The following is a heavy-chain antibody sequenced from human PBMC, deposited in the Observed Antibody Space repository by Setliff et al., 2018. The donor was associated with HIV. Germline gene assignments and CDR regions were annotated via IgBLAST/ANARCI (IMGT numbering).Heavy chain of an antibody. CDR1: GGSISSHY. V-gene: IGHV4-59*11. J-gene: IGHJ4*02. CDR3: ARGRGVIKEKPFGE. D-gene: IGHD3-10*01. CDR2: IHYSGST. Sequence: SETLSLTCTVSGGSISSHYWSWIRQPPLKGLEWIGYIHYSGSTNYNPSLKSRVTISVDTSKNQFSLRPSSVTAADTAVYYCARGRGVIKEKPFGEWGQGTLVTVSS.